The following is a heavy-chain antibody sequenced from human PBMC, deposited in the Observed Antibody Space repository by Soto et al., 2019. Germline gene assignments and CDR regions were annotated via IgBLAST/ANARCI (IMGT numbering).Heavy chain of an antibody. V-gene: IGHV3-23*01. J-gene: IGHJ2*01. CDR1: GLTFSSYA. CDR2: ISGSGDST. Sequence: EVQRLESGGGLAQPGGSLRLSCAASGLTFSSYAMSWVRQSPGKGLEWVSSISGSGDSTYNADSVKGRFTLSRDNSKSTLYLQMNSLRSDDTAVYYCAKSGGDWYFDLWGRGTLVTVSS. CDR3: AKSGGDWYFDL. D-gene: IGHD3-16*01.